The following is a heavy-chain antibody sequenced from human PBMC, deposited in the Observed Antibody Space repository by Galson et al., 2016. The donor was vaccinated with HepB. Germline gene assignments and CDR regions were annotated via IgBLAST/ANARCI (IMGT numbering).Heavy chain of an antibody. Sequence: SLRLFCAASGLTFSSYGMHWVRQAPGKGLEWVAVISYDGTNKFYADSVKGRFTISRDNSKNTLYLQLNSLRAEGTAVYYCAKDGLGWFGELLPDDYWGQGTLVTVSS. V-gene: IGHV3-30*18. CDR3: AKDGLGWFGELLPDDY. CDR2: ISYDGTNK. CDR1: GLTFSSYG. J-gene: IGHJ4*02. D-gene: IGHD3-10*01.